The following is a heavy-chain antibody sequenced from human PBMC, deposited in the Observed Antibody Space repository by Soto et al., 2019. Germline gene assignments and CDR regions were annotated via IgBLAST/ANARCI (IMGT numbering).Heavy chain of an antibody. J-gene: IGHJ4*02. CDR3: SRHTSSWYGTFDY. CDR1: GGIFGRYA. CDR2: IIPMFGTT. D-gene: IGHD6-13*01. Sequence: ASVKVSCKASGGIFGRYAFSWVRQAPGQGLEWLGGIIPMFGTTNYAQKFQGRVTVTADESTSTAYMELSSLRSEDTAVYFCSRHTSSWYGTFDYWGQGTLVTGS. V-gene: IGHV1-69*13.